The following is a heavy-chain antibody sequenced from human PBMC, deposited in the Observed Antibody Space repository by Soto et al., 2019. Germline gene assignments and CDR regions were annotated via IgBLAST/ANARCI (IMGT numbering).Heavy chain of an antibody. CDR1: GSSISSYY. CDR3: ARATYYYGSGRYYYHYGMDV. J-gene: IGHJ6*02. CDR2: IYYSVST. D-gene: IGHD3-10*01. Sequence: PSETLSLTCTVSGSSISSYYWSWIRQPPGKGLEWIGYIYYSVSTNYNPSLKSRVTISVDTSKNQFSLKLSSVTAADTAVYYCARATYYYGSGRYYYHYGMDVWGQGTSVTVS. V-gene: IGHV4-59*01.